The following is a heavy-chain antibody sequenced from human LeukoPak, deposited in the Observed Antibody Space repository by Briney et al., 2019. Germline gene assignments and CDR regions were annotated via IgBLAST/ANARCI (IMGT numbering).Heavy chain of an antibody. Sequence: GASVKVSCKASGGTFSSYAISWVRQAPGQGLEWMGGIIPIFGTANYAQKFQGRVTITTDESTSTAYMELSSLRSEDTAVYYCASGTDVLRFLEWSRKGYYYYMDVWGKGTTVTVSS. D-gene: IGHD3-3*01. J-gene: IGHJ6*03. CDR3: ASGTDVLRFLEWSRKGYYYYMDV. V-gene: IGHV1-69*05. CDR2: IIPIFGTA. CDR1: GGTFSSYA.